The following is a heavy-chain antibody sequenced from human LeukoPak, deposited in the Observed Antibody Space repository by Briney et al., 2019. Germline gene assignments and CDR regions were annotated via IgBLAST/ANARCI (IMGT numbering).Heavy chain of an antibody. CDR3: ARGPGGGYDGLGY. Sequence: ASVKVSCKASRYTFTGYYMHWVRQAPGQGLEWMGWINPNSGATNYAQKFQGRVTMTRDTSISTAYMELSRLRSDDTAVYYCARGPGGGYDGLGYWGRGTLVTVSS. CDR1: RYTFTGYY. V-gene: IGHV1-2*02. D-gene: IGHD5-12*01. J-gene: IGHJ4*02. CDR2: INPNSGAT.